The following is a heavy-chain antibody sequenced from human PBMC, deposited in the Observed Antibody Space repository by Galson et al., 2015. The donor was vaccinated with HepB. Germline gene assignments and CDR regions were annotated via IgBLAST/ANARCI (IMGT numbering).Heavy chain of an antibody. J-gene: IGHJ2*01. CDR1: GGTFSSYA. CDR3: ARGGDSTTDWYFDL. CDR2: IIPIFGTA. Sequence: SVKVSCKASGGTFSSYAISWVRQAPGQGLEWMGGIIPIFGTANYAQKFQGRVTITADESTSTAYMELSSLRSEDTAVYYCARGGDSTTDWYFDLWGRGTLVTVSS. D-gene: IGHD1-1*01. V-gene: IGHV1-69*13.